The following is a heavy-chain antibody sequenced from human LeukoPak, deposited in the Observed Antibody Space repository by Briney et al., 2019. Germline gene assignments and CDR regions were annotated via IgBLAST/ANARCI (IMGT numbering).Heavy chain of an antibody. D-gene: IGHD1-26*01. CDR2: MNIDGSEK. Sequence: GGSLRLSCAASGFTFSSYWMGWVRQAPGKRLEWVANMNIDGSEKYYADSAKGRFTISRDNARNSVYLQMNSLRVEDTAVYYCARDPVEWELLLDYWGQGTLVTVSS. V-gene: IGHV3-7*01. CDR1: GFTFSSYW. J-gene: IGHJ4*02. CDR3: ARDPVEWELLLDY.